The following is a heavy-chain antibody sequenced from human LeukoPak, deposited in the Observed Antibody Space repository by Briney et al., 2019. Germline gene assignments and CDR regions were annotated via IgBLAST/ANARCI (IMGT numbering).Heavy chain of an antibody. CDR1: GFTFSYYW. J-gene: IGHJ4*02. Sequence: GGSLRLSCAASGFTFSYYWMTWVRQAPGKGLEWVANINQGGTEKYYVDSVKGRFIISRDNAKNSLYLQMNSLRAEDTAVYYCVIKDHVADYWGQGTLVIVSS. D-gene: IGHD1-14*01. CDR2: INQGGTEK. V-gene: IGHV3-7*01. CDR3: VIKDHVADY.